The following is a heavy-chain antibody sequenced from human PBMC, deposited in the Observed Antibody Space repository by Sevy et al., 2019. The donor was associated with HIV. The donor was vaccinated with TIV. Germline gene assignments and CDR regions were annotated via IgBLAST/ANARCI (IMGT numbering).Heavy chain of an antibody. CDR3: ARATGTEALDAFDN. Sequence: GGSLRLSCAASGFTFSTYSMNWVRQAPGKGLEWVSSISSDSYYIYDADSVKGRFTISRDNAKNSRYLQMNSLRAEDTAVYYCARATGTEALDAFDNWGQGTMVTVSS. CDR1: GFTFSTYS. CDR2: ISSDSYYI. V-gene: IGHV3-21*01. J-gene: IGHJ3*02. D-gene: IGHD1-1*01.